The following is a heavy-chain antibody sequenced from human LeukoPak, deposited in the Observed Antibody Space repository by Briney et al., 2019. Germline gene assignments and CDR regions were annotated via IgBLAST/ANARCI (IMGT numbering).Heavy chain of an antibody. Sequence: PSETLSLTCTVSGASVSGSPYYWGWIRQPPGKGLEWIGSIYSSGSTYYNPSLKSRVTMSVDTSKNQCSLKLSSVTAADTAVYYCARDRYYYDSSGYSLFDYWGQGTLVTVSS. D-gene: IGHD3-22*01. CDR2: IYSSGST. J-gene: IGHJ4*02. CDR3: ARDRYYYDSSGYSLFDY. V-gene: IGHV4-39*07. CDR1: GASVSGSPYY.